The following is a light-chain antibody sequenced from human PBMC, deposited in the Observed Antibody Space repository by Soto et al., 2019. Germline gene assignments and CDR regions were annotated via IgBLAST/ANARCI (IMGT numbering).Light chain of an antibody. CDR1: QSVSNW. V-gene: IGKV1-5*01. CDR2: DVS. Sequence: DIQMTQSPSTLSASVGERVTITCRASQSVSNWLAWYQQKPGKAPKLLIYDVSSLESGVPSRFSGSGDGTEFILTISSLQPDDFATYYCQQYDSYSWTFDQGTKVEMK. J-gene: IGKJ1*01. CDR3: QQYDSYSWT.